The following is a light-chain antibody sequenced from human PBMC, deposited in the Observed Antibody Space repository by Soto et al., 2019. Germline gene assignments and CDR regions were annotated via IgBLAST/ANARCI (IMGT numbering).Light chain of an antibody. CDR1: QSVSSY. CDR2: GAS. J-gene: IGKJ5*01. V-gene: IGKV3-15*01. Sequence: IVSTQSPATLSLSPGERATLSCRASQSVSSYLAWFQQKPGQGPRLLIYGASTRATGIPARFSGSGSETDFTLTISSLRSEDSAVYHCQQYNNWPITFAQGTRLEIK. CDR3: QQYNNWPIT.